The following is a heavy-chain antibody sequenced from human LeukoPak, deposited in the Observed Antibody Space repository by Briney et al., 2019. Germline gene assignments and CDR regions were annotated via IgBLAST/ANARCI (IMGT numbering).Heavy chain of an antibody. CDR2: ISYSGST. CDR1: GGSFSNSY. Sequence: SETLSLTCAVSGGSFSNSYWSWIRQPPGEGLEWIGYISYSGSTNYNPSLKSRVTISVDTSKNQFSLKLSSVTAADTAVYYCARVSTSRKYSSSWTQSYYYYYMDVWGKGTTVTVSS. V-gene: IGHV4-59*01. CDR3: ARVSTSRKYSSSWTQSYYYYYMDV. J-gene: IGHJ6*03. D-gene: IGHD6-13*01.